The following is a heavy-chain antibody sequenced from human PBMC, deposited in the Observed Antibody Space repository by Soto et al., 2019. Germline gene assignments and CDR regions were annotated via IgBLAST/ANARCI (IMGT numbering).Heavy chain of an antibody. CDR1: GYTFTSYG. CDR3: ARDIRGYYYDSSGYLFDY. Sequence: ASVKVSCKASGYTFTSYGISWVRQAPGQGLEWMGWISAYNGNTNYAQKLQGRVTMTTDTSTSTAYMELRSLRSDDTAVYHCARDIRGYYYDSSGYLFDYWGQGTLVTVSS. V-gene: IGHV1-18*01. D-gene: IGHD3-22*01. CDR2: ISAYNGNT. J-gene: IGHJ4*02.